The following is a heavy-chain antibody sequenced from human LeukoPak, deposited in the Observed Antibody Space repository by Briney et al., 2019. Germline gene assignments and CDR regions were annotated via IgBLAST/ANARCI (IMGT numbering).Heavy chain of an antibody. V-gene: IGHV3-23*01. CDR1: GFTFSSYA. J-gene: IGHJ4*02. Sequence: PGGSLRLSCAASGFTFSSYAMSWVRQAPGKGLEWVSAISGSGGSTYYADSVKGRFTISRDNSKNTLYLQVNSLRTEDTAVYYCAKERGYFASGSSLDYWGQGTLVTVSS. D-gene: IGHD3-10*01. CDR2: ISGSGGST. CDR3: AKERGYFASGSSLDY.